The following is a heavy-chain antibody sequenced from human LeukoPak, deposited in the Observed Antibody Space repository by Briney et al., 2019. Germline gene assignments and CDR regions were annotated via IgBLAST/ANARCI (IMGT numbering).Heavy chain of an antibody. CDR1: GGSFSGYY. V-gene: IGHV4-34*01. CDR2: INHSGST. J-gene: IGHJ4*02. Sequence: SETLSLTCAVYGGSFSGYYRSWIRQPPGKGLEWIGEINHSGSTNYNPSLKSRVTISVDTSKNQFSLKLSSVTAADTAVYYCARGQSQNYYDSSGYPDYWGQGTLVTVSS. CDR3: ARGQSQNYYDSSGYPDY. D-gene: IGHD3-22*01.